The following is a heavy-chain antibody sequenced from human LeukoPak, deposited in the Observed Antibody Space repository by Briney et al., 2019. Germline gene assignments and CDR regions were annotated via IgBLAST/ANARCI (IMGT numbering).Heavy chain of an antibody. J-gene: IGHJ4*02. CDR2: ISYDETNK. D-gene: IGHD5-12*01. CDR3: AGVAIRGYDHLYYFDY. V-gene: IGHV3-30*04. Sequence: GGSLRLSCAGSGFTFSTYAMNWVRQAPGKGLEWVAVISYDETNKYYAESVKGRFTVSRDNSKNTLYLQMNNLRPEDTAVYYCAGVAIRGYDHLYYFDYWGQGTLVTVSS. CDR1: GFTFSTYA.